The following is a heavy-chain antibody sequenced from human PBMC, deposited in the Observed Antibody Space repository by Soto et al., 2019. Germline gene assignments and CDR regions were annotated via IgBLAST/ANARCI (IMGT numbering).Heavy chain of an antibody. CDR2: IYYSGNT. J-gene: IGHJ6*02. Sequence: SETLSLTCTVSRGSISSGDYYWSWIRQPPGKGLEWIGYIYYSGNTYYNPSLESRVTVSIDTSKNQFSLKLGSVTAADTAVYYCARDAIPKSHFYSGIDVWGQGTTVTVSS. CDR3: ARDAIPKSHFYSGIDV. V-gene: IGHV4-30-4*01. CDR1: RGSISSGDYY.